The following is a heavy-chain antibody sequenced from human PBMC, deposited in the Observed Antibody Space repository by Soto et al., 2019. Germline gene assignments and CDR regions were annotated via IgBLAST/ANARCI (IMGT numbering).Heavy chain of an antibody. Sequence: QVQLQESGPGLVKPSQTLSLTCTVSGGSISSGGYYWSWIRQHPGKGLEWIGYIYYSGSTYYNPSLKSRVTISVDTSKNQFSLKLSSVTAADTAVYYCARDRITIFGGRGGFDPWGQEPWSPSPQ. CDR1: GGSISSGGYY. CDR3: ARDRITIFGGRGGFDP. J-gene: IGHJ5*02. D-gene: IGHD3-3*01. V-gene: IGHV4-31*03. CDR2: IYYSGST.